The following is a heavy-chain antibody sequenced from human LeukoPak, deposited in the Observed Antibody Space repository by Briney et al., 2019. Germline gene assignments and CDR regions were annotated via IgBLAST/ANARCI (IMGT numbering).Heavy chain of an antibody. V-gene: IGHV4-39*01. CDR1: GGSISSSSYY. D-gene: IGHD3-22*01. CDR2: IYYSGST. J-gene: IGHJ4*02. CDR3: ARHGNAMIVVVTANYFDY. Sequence: PSETLSLTCTVSGGSISSSSYYWGWIRQPPGKGLEWIGSIYYSGSTYYNPSLKSRVAISVDTSKNQFSLKLSSVTAADTAVYYCARHGNAMIVVVTANYFDYWGQGTLVTVSS.